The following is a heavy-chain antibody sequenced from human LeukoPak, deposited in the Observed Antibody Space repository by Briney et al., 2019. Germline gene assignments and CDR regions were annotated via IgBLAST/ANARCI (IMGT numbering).Heavy chain of an antibody. V-gene: IGHV3-23*01. CDR1: GFTFSSYA. CDR2: ISGSGGST. Sequence: GGSLRLSCTASGFTFSSYAMSWVRQAPGKGLEWVSAISGSGGSTYYADSVKGRFTISRDNSKNTLYLQMNSLRAEDTAVYYCAKGRDFWSGSHYWGQGTLVTVSS. CDR3: AKGRDFWSGSHY. J-gene: IGHJ4*01. D-gene: IGHD3-3*01.